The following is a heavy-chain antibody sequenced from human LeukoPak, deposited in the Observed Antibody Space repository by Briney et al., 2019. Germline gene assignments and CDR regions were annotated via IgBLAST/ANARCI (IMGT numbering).Heavy chain of an antibody. CDR3: ARGPYSYDSSGAFDI. J-gene: IGHJ3*02. Sequence: PSETLSLTCTVSGYSISSGYYWSWIRRPAGKGLEWIGRISSSGSTNYNPSLKSRVTISVDTSKNQFSLKLSSVTAADTAVYFCARGPYSYDSSGAFDIWGQGTMVTVSS. V-gene: IGHV4-38-2*02. CDR1: GYSISSGYY. CDR2: ISSSGST. D-gene: IGHD3-22*01.